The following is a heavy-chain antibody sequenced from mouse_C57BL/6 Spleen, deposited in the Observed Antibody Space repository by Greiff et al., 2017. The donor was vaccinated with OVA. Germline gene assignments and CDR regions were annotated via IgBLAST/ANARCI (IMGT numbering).Heavy chain of an antibody. J-gene: IGHJ4*01. CDR3: AVYYYGSSYNPLYYYAMDY. D-gene: IGHD1-1*01. CDR1: GYAFSSSW. CDR2: IYPGDGDT. Sequence: VQLQQSGPELVKPGASVKISCKASGYAFSSSWMNWVKQRPGKGLEWIGRIYPGDGDTNYNGKFKGKATLTADKSSSTAYMQLSSLTSEDSAVYFCAVYYYGSSYNPLYYYAMDYWGQGTSVTVSS. V-gene: IGHV1-82*01.